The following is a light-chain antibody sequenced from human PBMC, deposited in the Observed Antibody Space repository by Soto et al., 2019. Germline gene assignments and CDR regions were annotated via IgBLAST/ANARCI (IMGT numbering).Light chain of an antibody. J-gene: IGLJ1*01. CDR3: SSYTSSSIDYV. CDR2: EVS. V-gene: IGLV2-14*01. Sequence: QSALTQPASVSGSPGQSITISCTGISSDVGGYNYVSWYQQHPGKAPKLMIYEVSNRPPGVSNRFSGSKSGNTASLTISGLQAEDEADYYCSSYTSSSIDYVFGTGTKLTVL. CDR1: SSDVGGYNY.